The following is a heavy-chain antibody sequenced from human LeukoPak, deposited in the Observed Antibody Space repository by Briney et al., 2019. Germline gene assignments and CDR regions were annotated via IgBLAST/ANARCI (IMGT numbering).Heavy chain of an antibody. V-gene: IGHV1-18*01. Sequence: ASVKVSCKTSGYTFTMYGVSWVRQAPGRGLQWLGWISPRNGNTAYAQDLQGRVTMTTDTSTTTAYLELRSLRSDDTAIYYCARDLNSVTLGYNILADVGYYFDYWGQGSLVTVSS. D-gene: IGHD3-9*01. J-gene: IGHJ4*02. CDR1: GYTFTMYG. CDR2: ISPRNGNT. CDR3: ARDLNSVTLGYNILADVGYYFDY.